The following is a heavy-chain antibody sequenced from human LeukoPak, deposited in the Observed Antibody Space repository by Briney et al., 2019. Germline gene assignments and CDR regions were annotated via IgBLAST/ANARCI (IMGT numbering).Heavy chain of an antibody. D-gene: IGHD2-15*01. CDR2: INHSGST. J-gene: IGHJ4*02. Sequence: PSETLSLTCAVYGGSFSGYYWNWIRQPPGKGLEWIGEINHSGSTNYNPSLKSRVTISVDTSKNQFSLKLSSVTAADTAVYYCARGFRYFDYWGQGTLVTVSS. V-gene: IGHV4-34*01. CDR1: GGSFSGYY. CDR3: ARGFRYFDY.